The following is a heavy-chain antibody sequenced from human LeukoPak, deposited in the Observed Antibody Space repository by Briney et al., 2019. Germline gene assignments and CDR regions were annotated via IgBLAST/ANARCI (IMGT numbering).Heavy chain of an antibody. CDR2: FYRGETT. D-gene: IGHD2-2*01. CDR3: ARRVVVPAAPYYFDY. J-gene: IGHJ4*02. Sequence: PGGSLRLSCAASGFTVSSSYMYWVRQAPGKGLEWVSFFYRGETTYYAESVRGRFTISRDNAKNTLYLQMNSLRAEDTAVYYCARRVVVPAAPYYFDYWGQGTLVTVSS. CDR1: GFTVSSSY. V-gene: IGHV3-53*01.